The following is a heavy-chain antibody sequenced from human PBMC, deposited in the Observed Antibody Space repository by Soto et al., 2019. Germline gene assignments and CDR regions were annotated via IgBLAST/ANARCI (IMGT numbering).Heavy chain of an antibody. CDR3: ARDLAYIREY. CDR2: ISTAHRDI. J-gene: IGHJ4*02. CDR1: GYTFTNYG. V-gene: IGHV1-18*04. D-gene: IGHD3-10*01. Sequence: QVQLVQSGTEVKKPGASVRVSCKASGYTFTNYGISWVRQAPGQGLEWMGWISTAHRDIGYPQKFQGRVTMTTDTSTNTAYLEVRNLRSDDTAVYYCARDLAYIREYWGQGTLVTVSS.